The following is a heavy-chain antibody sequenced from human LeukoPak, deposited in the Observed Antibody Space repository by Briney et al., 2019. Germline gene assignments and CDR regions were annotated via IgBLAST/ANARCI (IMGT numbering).Heavy chain of an antibody. D-gene: IGHD5-18*01. J-gene: IGHJ4*02. Sequence: SETLSLTCTVSGGSISSYYWSWIRQPPGKGLEWIGDIYYSGSTNYNPSLKSRVTISVDTSKNQFSLKLRSVTAADTAVHYCARGLRGYSYGPFDYWGRGTLVTVSS. CDR2: IYYSGST. CDR3: ARGLRGYSYGPFDY. V-gene: IGHV4-59*01. CDR1: GGSISSYY.